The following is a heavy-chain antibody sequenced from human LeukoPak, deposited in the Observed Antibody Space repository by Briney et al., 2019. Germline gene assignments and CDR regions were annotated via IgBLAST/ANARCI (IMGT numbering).Heavy chain of an antibody. D-gene: IGHD6-19*01. CDR1: GFTFSSCW. CDR3: AREPAARGGRSIAVADDAFDI. J-gene: IGHJ3*02. Sequence: GGSLRLSCAASGFTFSSCWMHWVRQAPGKGLVWVSRINSDGSSTSYADSVKGRFTISRDNAKNTLYLQMNSLRAEDTAVYYCAREPAARGGRSIAVADDAFDIWGQGTMVTVSS. V-gene: IGHV3-74*01. CDR2: INSDGSST.